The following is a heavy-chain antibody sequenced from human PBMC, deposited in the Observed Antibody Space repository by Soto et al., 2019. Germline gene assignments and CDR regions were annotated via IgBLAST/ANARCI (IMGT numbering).Heavy chain of an antibody. CDR2: FDPEDGET. J-gene: IGHJ4*02. Sequence: GASVKVSCKVSGYTLTELSMHWVRQAPGKGLEWMGGFDPEDGETIYAQKFQGRVTMTEDTSTDTAYMELSSLRSEDTAVYYCARLGTGYCSGGSTCYCFDYWGQGTLVTVSS. CDR1: GYTLTELS. D-gene: IGHD2-15*01. V-gene: IGHV1-24*01. CDR3: ARLGTGYCSGGSTCYCFDY.